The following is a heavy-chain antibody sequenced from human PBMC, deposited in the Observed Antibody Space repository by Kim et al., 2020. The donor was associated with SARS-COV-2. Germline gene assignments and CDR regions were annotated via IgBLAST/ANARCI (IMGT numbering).Heavy chain of an antibody. J-gene: IGHJ6*02. V-gene: IGHV3-33*01. D-gene: IGHD1-26*01. CDR3: AREQIYAHVVGATTEYYYYGMDV. CDR2: IWYDGSNK. Sequence: GGSLRLSCAASGFTFSSYGMHWVRQAPGKGLEWVAVIWYDGSNKYYADSVKGRFTISRDNSKNTLYLQMNSLRAEDTAVYYCAREQIYAHVVGATTEYYYYGMDVWGQGTTVTVSS. CDR1: GFTFSSYG.